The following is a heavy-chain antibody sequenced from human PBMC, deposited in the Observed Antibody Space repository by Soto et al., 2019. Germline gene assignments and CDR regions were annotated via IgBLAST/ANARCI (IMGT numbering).Heavy chain of an antibody. J-gene: IGHJ4*02. CDR2: IYYSGST. V-gene: IGHV4-59*01. CDR3: ARVTVTLFFDY. CDR1: GGSISSYY. D-gene: IGHD4-17*01. Sequence: SETLSLTCTVSGGSISSYYWSWIRQPPGKGLEWVGYIYYSGSTNYNPSLKSRVTISVDTSKNQFSLKLSSVTGADTAVYYCARVTVTLFFDYWGQGTLVTVSS.